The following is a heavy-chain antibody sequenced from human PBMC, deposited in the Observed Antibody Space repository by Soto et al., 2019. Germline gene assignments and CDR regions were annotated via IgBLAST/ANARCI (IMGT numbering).Heavy chain of an antibody. D-gene: IGHD3-22*01. V-gene: IGHV3-66*04. CDR1: GFTVSSNY. CDR2: IYSGGST. Sequence: PGGSLRLSCVASGFTVSSNYMSWVRQAPGKGLEWVSVIYSGGSTYYADSVKGRFTISRDNSKNTLYLQMNSLRAEDTAVYYCASQRYYYDSSGYSYDYWGQGTLVTVSS. CDR3: ASQRYYYDSSGYSYDY. J-gene: IGHJ4*02.